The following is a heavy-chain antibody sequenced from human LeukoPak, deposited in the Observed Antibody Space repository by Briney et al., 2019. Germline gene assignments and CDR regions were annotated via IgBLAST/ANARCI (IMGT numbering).Heavy chain of an antibody. J-gene: IGHJ5*02. CDR3: AKLPRYFDWLPSQA. CDR2: ISSSGSTI. Sequence: PGGSLRLSCAASGFTFSDYYMSWIRQAPGKGLEWVSYISSSGSTIYCADSVKGRFTISRDNAKNSLYLQMNSLRAEDTAVYYCAKLPRYFDWLPSQAWGQGTLVTVSS. V-gene: IGHV3-11*01. D-gene: IGHD3-9*01. CDR1: GFTFSDYY.